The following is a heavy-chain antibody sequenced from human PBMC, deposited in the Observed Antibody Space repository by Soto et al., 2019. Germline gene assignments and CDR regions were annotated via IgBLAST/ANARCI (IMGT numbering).Heavy chain of an antibody. CDR2: ISGSGGST. CDR3: AKGYYYGSGSYYLFDY. CDR1: GFTFSSYA. J-gene: IGHJ4*02. V-gene: IGHV3-23*01. D-gene: IGHD3-10*01. Sequence: PGGSLRLSCAASGFTFSSYAMSWVRQAPGKGLEWVSAISGSGGSTYYADSVKGRFTISRDNSKNTLYLQMNSLRAEDTAVYYCAKGYYYGSGSYYLFDYWGQGTLVTVSS.